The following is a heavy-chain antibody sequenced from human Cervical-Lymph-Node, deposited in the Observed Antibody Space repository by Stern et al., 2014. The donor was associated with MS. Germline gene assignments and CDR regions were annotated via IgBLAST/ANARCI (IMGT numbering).Heavy chain of an antibody. Sequence: VQLVESGGGVVQPGRSLRLSCAASGFTFSSYGMHWVRQAPGKGLEWLAGIWYDGSNKFYAGAVKGRFTISRDNSKNTLYLQMNSLRAEDTAVYYCARASHYDYVWGSYRYFDYWGQGTLVTVSS. CDR2: IWYDGSNK. V-gene: IGHV3-33*01. J-gene: IGHJ4*02. CDR3: ARASHYDYVWGSYRYFDY. CDR1: GFTFSSYG. D-gene: IGHD3-16*02.